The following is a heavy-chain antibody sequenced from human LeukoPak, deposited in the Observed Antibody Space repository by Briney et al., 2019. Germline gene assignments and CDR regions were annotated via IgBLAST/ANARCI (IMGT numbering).Heavy chain of an antibody. J-gene: IGHJ4*02. CDR1: GFIFNNYA. V-gene: IGHV3-9*01. Sequence: GRSLRLSCAGSGFIFNNYAMHWVRQPPGKGLEWVSGISWNSGSIDYADSVKGRFTISRDNAKNTLYLQMNSLRVEDTAFYYCAKDNRRHYTSGPNPDSLHWGQGALVTVSS. D-gene: IGHD6-19*01. CDR2: ISWNSGSI. CDR3: AKDNRRHYTSGPNPDSLH.